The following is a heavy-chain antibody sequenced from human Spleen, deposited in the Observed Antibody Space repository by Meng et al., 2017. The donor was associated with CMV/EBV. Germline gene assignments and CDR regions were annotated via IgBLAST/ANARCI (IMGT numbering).Heavy chain of an antibody. V-gene: IGHV4-59*01. Sequence: SETLSLTCTVSGGSISSYYWSWIRQPPGKGLEWIGYIYYSGSTNYNPSLKSRVTISVDTSKNQFSLKLSSVTAADTAVYYCARVILTTTRYYFDYWGQGALVTVSS. J-gene: IGHJ4*02. D-gene: IGHD1-1*01. CDR3: ARVILTTTRYYFDY. CDR1: GGSISSYY. CDR2: IYYSGST.